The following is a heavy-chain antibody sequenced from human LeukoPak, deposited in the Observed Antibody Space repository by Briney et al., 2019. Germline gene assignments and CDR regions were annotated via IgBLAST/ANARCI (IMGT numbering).Heavy chain of an antibody. Sequence: GGSLRLSCAASGFTVSSNYMSWVRQAPGKGLERVSVIYSGGSTYYADSVKGRFTISRDNSKNTLYLQMNSLRAEDTAVYYCARGRVVGARTGFDYWGQGTLVTVSS. CDR1: GFTVSSNY. D-gene: IGHD1-26*01. CDR3: ARGRVVGARTGFDY. J-gene: IGHJ4*02. CDR2: IYSGGST. V-gene: IGHV3-53*01.